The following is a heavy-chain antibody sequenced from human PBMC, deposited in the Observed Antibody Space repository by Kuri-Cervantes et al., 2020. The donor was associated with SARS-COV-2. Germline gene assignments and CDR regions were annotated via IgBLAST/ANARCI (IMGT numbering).Heavy chain of an antibody. CDR3: ARRSGSYYSYYFDY. CDR1: GFTFSSYW. V-gene: IGHV3-74*01. D-gene: IGHD1-26*01. CDR2: INSDGSST. Sequence: GESLKISCAASGFTFSSYWMHWVRQAPGKGLVWVSRINSDGSSTSYADSVKGRFTISRDNAKNTLYLQMNSLRAEDTAVYYCARRSGSYYSYYFDYWGRGTLVTVSS. J-gene: IGHJ4*02.